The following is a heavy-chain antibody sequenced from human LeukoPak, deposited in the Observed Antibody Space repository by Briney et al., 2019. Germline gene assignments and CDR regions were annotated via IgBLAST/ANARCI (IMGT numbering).Heavy chain of an antibody. CDR2: ISWDGETT. CDR3: ARDYDRYYMDV. CDR1: RFTFDDYI. J-gene: IGHJ6*03. D-gene: IGHD1-1*01. Sequence: PGGSLRLSCAASRFTFDDYIMHWVRQAPGKGLEWVSLISWDGETTYYADSVKGRFTTSRDNSKNSLYLQMNSLRPEDTAVYYCARDYDRYYMDVWGKGTTVTVSS. V-gene: IGHV3-43*01.